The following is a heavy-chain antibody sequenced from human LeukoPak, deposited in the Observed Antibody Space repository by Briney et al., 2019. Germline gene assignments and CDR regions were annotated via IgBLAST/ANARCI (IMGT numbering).Heavy chain of an antibody. Sequence: PSETLSLTCTVTSGSISGHYWSWIRQPAGKEMQWIGRIYTSGATNYNPSLKSRVTMSVDTSKNQFSLKLSSVTAADTAVYYCARDPMGSSGYPYYYYYGMDVWGQGTTVTVSS. J-gene: IGHJ6*02. CDR2: IYTSGAT. D-gene: IGHD3-22*01. CDR3: ARDPMGSSGYPYYYYYGMDV. V-gene: IGHV4-4*07. CDR1: SGSISGHY.